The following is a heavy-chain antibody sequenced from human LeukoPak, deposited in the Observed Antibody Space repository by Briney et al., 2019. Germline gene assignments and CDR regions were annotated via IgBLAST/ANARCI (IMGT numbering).Heavy chain of an antibody. J-gene: IGHJ5*02. CDR1: GGSISSYY. Sequence: TSETLSLTCSVSGGSISSYYWTWIRQPPGKGLEWIGYIYYSGRTKYNPSLKSRVTISVDTSKNQFSLKVSSVTAADTALYYCARHSNFNHGLDWFAPWGQGTLVTVSS. CDR3: ARHSNFNHGLDWFAP. V-gene: IGHV4-59*08. D-gene: IGHD1-1*01. CDR2: IYYSGRT.